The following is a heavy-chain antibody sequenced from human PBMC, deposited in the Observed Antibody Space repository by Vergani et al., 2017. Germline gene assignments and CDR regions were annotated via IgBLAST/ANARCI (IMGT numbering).Heavy chain of an antibody. Sequence: EVQLVESGGGLVQPGRSLRLSCAASGFTFDDYAMHWVRQAPGKGLEWVSGISWNSGSIGYADSVKGRFTISRDNAKNSLYLQMNSLRAEDTALYYCAKDTTVVTPLGGDAFDIWGRGTMVTVSS. CDR3: AKDTTVVTPLGGDAFDI. CDR1: GFTFDDYA. CDR2: ISWNSGSI. V-gene: IGHV3-9*01. D-gene: IGHD4-23*01. J-gene: IGHJ3*02.